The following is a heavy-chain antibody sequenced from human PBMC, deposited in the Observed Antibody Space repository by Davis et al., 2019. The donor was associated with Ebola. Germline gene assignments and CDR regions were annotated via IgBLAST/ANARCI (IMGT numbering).Heavy chain of an antibody. CDR2: IYPGDSNT. V-gene: IGHV5-51*01. J-gene: IGHJ3*02. D-gene: IGHD7-27*01. Sequence: PGGSLRLSCKGSGYSFTNYWIGWVRQMPGKGLEWMGIIYPGDSNTRYSPSFQGQVIISADRSISTAYLQWSSLQASDTAMYYCARPTNWGGTNDAFDIWGQGTMVTVSS. CDR3: ARPTNWGGTNDAFDI. CDR1: GYSFTNYW.